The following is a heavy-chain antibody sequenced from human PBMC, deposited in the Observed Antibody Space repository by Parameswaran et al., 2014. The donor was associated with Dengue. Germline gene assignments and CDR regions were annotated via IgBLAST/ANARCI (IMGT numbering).Heavy chain of an antibody. J-gene: IGHJ5*02. CDR2: IIPKFATP. CDR3: AQETEVLMGRWYDP. D-gene: IGHD2-8*01. V-gene: IGHV1-69*01. Sequence: SWVRQAPGQGFEWMGRIIPKFATPDYARKFRGRVTITVDESTTTAYMEMRSLTSGDTAVYYCAQETEVLMGRWYDPWGQGTLVTVSS.